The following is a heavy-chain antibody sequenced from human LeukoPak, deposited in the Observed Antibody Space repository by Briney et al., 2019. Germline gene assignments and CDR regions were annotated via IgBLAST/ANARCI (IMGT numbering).Heavy chain of an antibody. D-gene: IGHD5-12*01. CDR3: ARLSSGYESDFDY. CDR2: IAPSDSYT. V-gene: IGHV5-10-1*01. Sequence: GESLRISCKRFGYRFPSYWISWWRRMPGKGLGWLGAIAPSDSYTNYSPSFQGHVTISADKSNLRAYLQWSRLKASDTAMYYCARLSSGYESDFDYWGQGTLVTVSS. J-gene: IGHJ4*02. CDR1: GYRFPSYW.